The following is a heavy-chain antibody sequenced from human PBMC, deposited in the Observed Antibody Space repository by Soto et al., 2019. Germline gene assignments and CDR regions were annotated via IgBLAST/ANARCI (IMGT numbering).Heavy chain of an antibody. V-gene: IGHV1-69*13. D-gene: IGHD3-22*01. CDR1: GGTFSSYA. CDR3: ARWRGDSSGFPTDYPRYYAFGI. J-gene: IGHJ3*02. CDR2: IIPIFGTA. Sequence: GASVKVSCKASGGTFSSYAISWVRQAPGQGLEWMGGIIPIFGTANYAQKFQGRVTITADESTSTAYMELSSLRSEDTAVYYCARWRGDSSGFPTDYPRYYAFGIWGQGTMVTVSS.